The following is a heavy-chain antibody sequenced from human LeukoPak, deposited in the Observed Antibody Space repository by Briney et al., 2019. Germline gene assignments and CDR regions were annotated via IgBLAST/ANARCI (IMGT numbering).Heavy chain of an antibody. CDR2: IIPILGIA. CDR3: ARGDCGGDCYGMDV. V-gene: IGHV1-69*04. D-gene: IGHD2-21*01. J-gene: IGHJ6*02. Sequence: ASVKVSCKASGGTFSSYAISWVRQAPGQGLEWMGRIIPILGIANYAQKFQGRVTITADKSTSTAYMELSSLRSEDTAVYYCARGDCGGDCYGMDVWGQGTTVTVSS. CDR1: GGTFSSYA.